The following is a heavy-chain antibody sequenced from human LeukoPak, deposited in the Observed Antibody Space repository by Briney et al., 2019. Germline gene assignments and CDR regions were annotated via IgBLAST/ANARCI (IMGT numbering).Heavy chain of an antibody. V-gene: IGHV1-69*01. CDR1: GGTFSSYA. Sequence: SVKVPCKASGGTFSSYAISWVRQAPGQGLEWMGGIIPIFGTANYAQKFQGRVTITADESTSTAYMELSSLRSEDTAVYYCARAFTMVRGAFDPWGQGTLVTVSS. D-gene: IGHD3-10*01. CDR2: IIPIFGTA. J-gene: IGHJ5*02. CDR3: ARAFTMVRGAFDP.